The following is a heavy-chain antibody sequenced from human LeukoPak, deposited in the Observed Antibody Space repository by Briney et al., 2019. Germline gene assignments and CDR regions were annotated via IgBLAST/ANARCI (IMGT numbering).Heavy chain of an antibody. CDR1: GFTFDDYA. Sequence: GGSLRLSCAASGFTFDDYAMHWVRQAPGKGLEWVSGISWNSGSIGYADSVKGRFTISRDNAKNSLYLQMNSLRAEDTALYYCAKGSYVLRYFDWSVGSFDYWGQGTLVTVSS. V-gene: IGHV3-9*01. D-gene: IGHD3-9*01. CDR2: ISWNSGSI. J-gene: IGHJ4*02. CDR3: AKGSYVLRYFDWSVGSFDY.